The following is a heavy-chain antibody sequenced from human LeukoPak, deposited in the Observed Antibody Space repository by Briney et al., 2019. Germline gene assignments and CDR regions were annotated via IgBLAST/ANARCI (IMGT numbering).Heavy chain of an antibody. Sequence: GESLKISCKGSGYSFTSYWIGWVSQMPGKGLEWMGIIYPGDSDTRYSPYFQGQVTISADKSISTAYLQWSSLKASDTAMYYCARMGSLDSSSWFGAFDIWGQGTMVTVSS. V-gene: IGHV5-51*01. D-gene: IGHD6-13*01. CDR1: GYSFTSYW. CDR3: ARMGSLDSSSWFGAFDI. J-gene: IGHJ3*02. CDR2: IYPGDSDT.